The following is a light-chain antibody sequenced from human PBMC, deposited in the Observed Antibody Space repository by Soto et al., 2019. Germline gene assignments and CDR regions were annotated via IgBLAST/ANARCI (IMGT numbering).Light chain of an antibody. J-gene: IGKJ1*01. CDR3: QQRSNWPRGTWT. Sequence: EIVLTQSPATLSLSPGERATLSCRASQSVSSYLAWYQQKPGQAPRLLIYDASNRATGIPARFSGSGSGTDFTLTISSLEPEDFAVYYCQQRSNWPRGTWTFDQGTKVEIK. CDR1: QSVSSY. CDR2: DAS. V-gene: IGKV3-11*01.